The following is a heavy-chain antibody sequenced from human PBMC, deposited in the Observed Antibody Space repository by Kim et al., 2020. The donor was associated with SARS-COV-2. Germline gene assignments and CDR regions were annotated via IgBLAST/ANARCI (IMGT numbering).Heavy chain of an antibody. CDR3: TTDPSLGYCSSTSCSSFDY. J-gene: IGHJ4*02. Sequence: GRFTISRDDSKNTLYLQMNSLKTEDTAVYYCTTDPSLGYCSSTSCSSFDYWGQGTLVTVSS. D-gene: IGHD2-2*01. V-gene: IGHV3-15*01.